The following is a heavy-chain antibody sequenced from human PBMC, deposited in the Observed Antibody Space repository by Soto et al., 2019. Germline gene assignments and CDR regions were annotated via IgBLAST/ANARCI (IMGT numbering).Heavy chain of an antibody. CDR2: ISSSSSVI. J-gene: IGHJ6*03. Sequence: EVQLVESGGGLLQPGGPLSLSCPTSGFILSDCAMNWVRQAPGKGLEWVSYISSSSSVIDYADSVKGRFTVSRDNARNSLYLQMNSLRAEDTAVYYCARDLSWGSNWYYYMDVWGKGTTVTVSS. CDR3: ARDLSWGSNWYYYMDV. CDR1: GFILSDCA. D-gene: IGHD7-27*01. V-gene: IGHV3-48*01.